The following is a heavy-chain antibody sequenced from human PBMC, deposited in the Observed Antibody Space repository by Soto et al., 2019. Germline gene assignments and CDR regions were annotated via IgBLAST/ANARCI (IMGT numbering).Heavy chain of an antibody. D-gene: IGHD1-26*01. CDR1: GGSISSYY. CDR2: IYYSGST. V-gene: IGHV4-59*01. Sequence: QVQLQESGPGLVKPSETLSLTCTVSGGSISSYYWSWIRQPPGKGLEWIGYIYYSGSTNYNPSLKSRVTISVDTSKNQVSLKLSSVTAADTAVYYCARGPEWELPYFDYWGQGTLVTVSS. J-gene: IGHJ4*02. CDR3: ARGPEWELPYFDY.